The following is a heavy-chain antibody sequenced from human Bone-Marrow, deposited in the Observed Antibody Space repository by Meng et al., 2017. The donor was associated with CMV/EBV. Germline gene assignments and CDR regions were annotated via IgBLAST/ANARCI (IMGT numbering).Heavy chain of an antibody. J-gene: IGHJ4*02. CDR3: ARDQDHYYDSSGYYDY. D-gene: IGHD3-22*01. V-gene: IGHV3-48*04. Sequence: LSLTCAASGFTFSSYSMNWVRQAPGKGLEWVSYISSSSSTIYYADSVKGRFTISRDNAKNSLYLQMNSLRAEDTAVYYCARDQDHYYDSSGYYDYWGQGTLVTVSS. CDR2: ISSSSSTI. CDR1: GFTFSSYS.